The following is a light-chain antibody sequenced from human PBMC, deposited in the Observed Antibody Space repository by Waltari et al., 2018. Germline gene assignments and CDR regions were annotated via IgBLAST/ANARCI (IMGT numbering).Light chain of an antibody. Sequence: QSVLTQPPSVSGAPGQRVTISCTGSGSNIRAGYDVPWYRQLPGKAPTLLIYGTNTRPLGVPDRFFGSQSGTSASLAIVGLQAEDEADYYCQSYDTSLSVVFGGGTKLTVL. J-gene: IGLJ2*01. CDR3: QSYDTSLSVV. CDR1: GSNIRAGYD. CDR2: GTN. V-gene: IGLV1-40*01.